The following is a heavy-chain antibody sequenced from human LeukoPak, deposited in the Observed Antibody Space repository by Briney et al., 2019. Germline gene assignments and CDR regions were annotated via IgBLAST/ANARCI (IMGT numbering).Heavy chain of an antibody. CDR2: ISSSSSYI. D-gene: IGHD3-22*01. Sequence: GGSLRLSCAASGFTFSSYSMNWVRQAPGKGLEWVSSISSSSSYIYYEDSVKGRFTISRDNAKNSLYLQMNSLRAEDTAVYYCARPYYDSREEGDYWGQGTLVTVSS. CDR3: ARPYYDSREEGDY. J-gene: IGHJ4*02. V-gene: IGHV3-21*01. CDR1: GFTFSSYS.